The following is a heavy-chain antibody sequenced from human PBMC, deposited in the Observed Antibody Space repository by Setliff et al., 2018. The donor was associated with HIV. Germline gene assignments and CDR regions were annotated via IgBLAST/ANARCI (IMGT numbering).Heavy chain of an antibody. V-gene: IGHV3-48*03. CDR1: GLIFSSYE. Sequence: PEGSLRLSCAASGLIFSSYEMNWVRQAPGKGLEWISFIGGHGSIIHYADSVKGRFTSSRDNAKNSVYLQMHSLRVEDTAVYYCAAVPWGHSSLIIDHWGQGTPVTVSS. CDR3: AAVPWGHSSLIIDH. D-gene: IGHD3-16*01. J-gene: IGHJ4*02. CDR2: IGGHGSII.